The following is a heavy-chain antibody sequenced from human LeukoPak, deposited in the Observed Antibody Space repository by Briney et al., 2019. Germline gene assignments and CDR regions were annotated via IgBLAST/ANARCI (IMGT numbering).Heavy chain of an antibody. J-gene: IGHJ4*02. D-gene: IGHD1-26*01. Sequence: GESLKISCKGSGYSFSSYWIAWVRQMPGKGLEWMGIIYPGDSDTRYSPSFQGQVTISADKSISTAYLQWSSLKASDTTMYYCVRQGGSYWSHFDYWGQGTLVTVSS. CDR1: GYSFSSYW. CDR2: IYPGDSDT. CDR3: VRQGGSYWSHFDY. V-gene: IGHV5-51*01.